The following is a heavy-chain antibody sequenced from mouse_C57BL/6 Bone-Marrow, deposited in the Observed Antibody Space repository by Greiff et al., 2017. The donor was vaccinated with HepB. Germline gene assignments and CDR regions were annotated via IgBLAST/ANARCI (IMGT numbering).Heavy chain of an antibody. Sequence: VKLMESGPGLVQPSQSLSITCTVSGFSLTSYGVHWVRQSPGKGLEWLGVIWRGGSTDYNAAFMSRLSITKDNSKSQVFFKMNSLQADDTAIYYCAKIGYGSGGWFAYWGQGTLVTVSA. CDR3: AKIGYGSGGWFAY. CDR1: GFSLTSYG. J-gene: IGHJ3*01. CDR2: IWRGGST. D-gene: IGHD1-1*01. V-gene: IGHV2-5*01.